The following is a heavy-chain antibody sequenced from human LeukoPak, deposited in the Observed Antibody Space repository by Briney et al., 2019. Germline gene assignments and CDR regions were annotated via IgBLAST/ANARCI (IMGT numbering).Heavy chain of an antibody. V-gene: IGHV3-23*01. CDR3: AKDMDGAGNCNRGSCYGVDY. D-gene: IGHD2-15*01. Sequence: GGSLRLSCAASGFTFSIYVMTWVRQAPGKGLEWVSAIGVSGDSTYYADSVKGRFTVSRDNSKNTLYLQLNSLRPEDTAVYYCAKDMDGAGNCNRGSCYGVDYWGQGTLVTVSS. CDR2: IGVSGDST. CDR1: GFTFSIYV. J-gene: IGHJ4*02.